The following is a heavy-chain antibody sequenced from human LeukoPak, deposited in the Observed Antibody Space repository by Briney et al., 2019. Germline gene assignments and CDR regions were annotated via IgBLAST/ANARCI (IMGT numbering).Heavy chain of an antibody. V-gene: IGHV1-24*01. Sequence: ASVKVSCKVSGYTLTELSMHWVRQAPGKGLEWMGGFDPEDGETIYAQKFQERVTITRDMSTSTAYMELSSLRSEDTAVYYCAAGGGSYLSADYWGQGTLVTVSS. CDR3: AAGGGSYLSADY. D-gene: IGHD1-26*01. J-gene: IGHJ4*02. CDR1: GYTLTELS. CDR2: FDPEDGET.